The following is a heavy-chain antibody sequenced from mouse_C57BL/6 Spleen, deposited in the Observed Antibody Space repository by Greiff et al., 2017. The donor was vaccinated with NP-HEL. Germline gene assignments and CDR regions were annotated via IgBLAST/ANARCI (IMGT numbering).Heavy chain of an antibody. CDR3: ARDAGMDGYYRYFDV. J-gene: IGHJ1*03. D-gene: IGHD2-3*01. V-gene: IGHV7-1*01. Sequence: EVKLMESGGGLVQSGRSLRLSCATSGFTFSDFYMEWVRQAPGKGLEWIAASRNKANDYTTEYSASVKGRFIVSRDTSPSILYLQMNALRAEDTAIYYCARDAGMDGYYRYFDVWGTGTTVTVSS. CDR2: SRNKANDYTT. CDR1: GFTFSDFY.